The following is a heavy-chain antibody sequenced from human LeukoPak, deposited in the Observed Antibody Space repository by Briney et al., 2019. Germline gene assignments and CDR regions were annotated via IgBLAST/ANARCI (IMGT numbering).Heavy chain of an antibody. J-gene: IGHJ4*02. CDR2: ISWNSGNK. Sequence: GGSLRLSCAASGFTFDDYAMHWVRQAPGKGLEWVSGISWNSGNKGYADSVKGRFTISRDNAKNSLFLQMNSLRAEDMALYYCAKGGGMGWLHQYYFDYWGEGTLVTVSS. CDR1: GFTFDDYA. CDR3: AKGGGMGWLHQYYFDY. V-gene: IGHV3-9*03. D-gene: IGHD5-24*01.